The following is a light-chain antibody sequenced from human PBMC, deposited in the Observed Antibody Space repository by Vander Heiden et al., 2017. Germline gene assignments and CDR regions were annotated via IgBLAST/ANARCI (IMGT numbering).Light chain of an antibody. J-gene: IGKJ2*01. CDR3: QQYYSCPPT. CDR2: AAS. V-gene: IGKV1-8*01. CDR1: QGISSY. Sequence: AIRMPQFQSSFSASTGDRVTITFRVSQGISSYLAWYQQKPGKAPKLLIYAASTLQSGVPSRFSGSGSGTDFTLTISCLQSEDFATYYCQQYYSCPPTFGQGTKLEIK.